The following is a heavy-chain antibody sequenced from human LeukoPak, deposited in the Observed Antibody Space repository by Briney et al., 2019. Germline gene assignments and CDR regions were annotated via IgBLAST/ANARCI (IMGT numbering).Heavy chain of an antibody. CDR1: GYIFTSYG. CDR3: AREPPYYYDSSGLDY. J-gene: IGHJ4*02. Sequence: GASVKVSCKXSGYIFTSYGISWVRQAPGQGLEWMGWISAYNGNTNYAQKLQGRVTMTTDTSTSTAYMELRSLRSDDTAMYYCAREPPYYYDSSGLDYWGQGTLVTVSS. V-gene: IGHV1-18*01. D-gene: IGHD3-22*01. CDR2: ISAYNGNT.